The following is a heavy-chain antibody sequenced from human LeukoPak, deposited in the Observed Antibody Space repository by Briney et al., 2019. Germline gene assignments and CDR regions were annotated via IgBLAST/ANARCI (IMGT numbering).Heavy chain of an antibody. CDR3: ARGRWLQFQDY. CDR2: INPNSGGT. D-gene: IGHD5-24*01. Sequence: ASVKVSCKASGYTFTGYYMHWVRQAPGQGLEWMGRINPNSGGTNYAQKFQGRVTMTRDTSISTAYMELSRLRSDGNAVYYCARGRWLQFQDYWGQGTLVTVSS. V-gene: IGHV1-2*06. CDR1: GYTFTGYY. J-gene: IGHJ4*02.